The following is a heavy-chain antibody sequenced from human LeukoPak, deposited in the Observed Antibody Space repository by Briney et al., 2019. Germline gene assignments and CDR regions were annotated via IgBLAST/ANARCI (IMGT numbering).Heavy chain of an antibody. D-gene: IGHD2-2*01. V-gene: IGHV3-74*01. CDR3: ARAECSSTSCTKVDY. J-gene: IGHJ4*02. CDR2: IESDGSST. Sequence: GGSLRLSCATSGFTFNTYWMHWVRQAPGKGLVWVSRIESDGSSTSYADSVKGRFTISRDNAKNTLFLQMNSLRVEDTAVYYCARAECSSTSCTKVDYWGQRTLVTVSS. CDR1: GFTFNTYW.